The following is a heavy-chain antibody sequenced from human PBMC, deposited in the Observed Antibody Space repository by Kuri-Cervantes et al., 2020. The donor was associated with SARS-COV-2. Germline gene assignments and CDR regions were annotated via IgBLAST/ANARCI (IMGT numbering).Heavy chain of an antibody. Sequence: GGSLRLSCAASGFTFSSYAMHWVRQAPGKGLEWVAVISYDGSNKYYADSVKGRFTISRDNSKNTLYLQMNSLRAEDTAVYYCARVKRGDIVVVPAAIFSYYYYGMDVWGQGTTVTVSS. D-gene: IGHD2-2*01. CDR1: GFTFSSYA. CDR2: ISYDGSNK. CDR3: ARVKRGDIVVVPAAIFSYYYYGMDV. J-gene: IGHJ6*02. V-gene: IGHV3-30*14.